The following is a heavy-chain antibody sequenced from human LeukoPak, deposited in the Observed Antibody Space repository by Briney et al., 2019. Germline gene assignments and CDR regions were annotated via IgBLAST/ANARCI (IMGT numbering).Heavy chain of an antibody. CDR1: GGSISSSSYY. J-gene: IGHJ6*02. V-gene: IGHV4-39*07. Sequence: SETLSLTCTVSGGSISSSSYYWGWIRQPPGKGLEWIVSIYYSGSTYYNPSLKSRVTISVDTSKNQFSLKLSSVTAADTAVYYCARDSGSSWYGGMDVWGQGTTVTAPS. D-gene: IGHD6-13*01. CDR3: ARDSGSSWYGGMDV. CDR2: IYYSGST.